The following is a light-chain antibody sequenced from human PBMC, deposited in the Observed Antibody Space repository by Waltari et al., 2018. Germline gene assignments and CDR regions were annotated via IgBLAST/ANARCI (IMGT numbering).Light chain of an antibody. CDR1: HNILYTSNTKYY. CDR3: QQYYSIPYT. CDR2: WAS. V-gene: IGKV4-1*01. J-gene: IGKJ2*01. Sequence: DIVMTQSPDSLAVSLGERATFNCKSSHNILYTSNTKYYFAWYQQKPGQPPRLLIYWASTRKSGVPDRFSGSGSGTDFTLTISSLQAEDVAVYYCQQYYSIPYTFGQGTKLEI.